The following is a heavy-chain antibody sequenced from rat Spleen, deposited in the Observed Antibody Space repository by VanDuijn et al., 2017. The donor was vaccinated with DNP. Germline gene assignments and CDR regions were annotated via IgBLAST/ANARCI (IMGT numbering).Heavy chain of an antibody. CDR1: GYSIPNNS. V-gene: IGHV3-1*01. CDR2: ISYSGPT. D-gene: IGHD1-9*01. Sequence: EVQLQESGSGLVKPSQSLSLTCSVTGYSIPNNSWGWIRQFPGNKVDYIGHISYSGPTNYNPSLKSRISITRDTSKNQLFLQLNSVTTEDTATYYCAREEAYYGYNYLDYWGQGVMVTVSS. J-gene: IGHJ2*01. CDR3: AREEAYYGYNYLDY.